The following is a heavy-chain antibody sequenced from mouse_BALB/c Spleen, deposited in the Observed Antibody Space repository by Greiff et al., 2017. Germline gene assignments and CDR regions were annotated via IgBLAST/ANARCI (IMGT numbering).Heavy chain of an antibody. V-gene: IGHV5-4*02. J-gene: IGHJ4*01. CDR3: ARIYYGTFYAMDY. CDR2: ISDGGSYT. Sequence: DVQLQESGGGLVKPGGSLKLSCAASGFTFSDYYMYWVRQTLEKRLEWVATISDGGSYTYYPDSVKGRFTISRDNAKNNLYLQMSSLKSEDTAMYYCARIYYGTFYAMDYWGQGTSVTVSS. D-gene: IGHD2-1*01. CDR1: GFTFSDYY.